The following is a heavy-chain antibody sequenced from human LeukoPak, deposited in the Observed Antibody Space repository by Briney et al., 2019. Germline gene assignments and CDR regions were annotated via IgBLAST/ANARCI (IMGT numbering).Heavy chain of an antibody. V-gene: IGHV3-30-3*01. CDR3: ARGPPYDFWSGYPYYYYYMDV. J-gene: IGHJ6*03. CDR1: GFTFSSYV. CDR2: ISYDGSKK. D-gene: IGHD3-3*01. Sequence: GGSLRLSCAASGFTFSSYVMHWGRQAPGKGLEWVSLISYDGSKKYYTDSVKGRFTISRDNSKNTLYMQMNSLRAEDTAVYYCARGPPYDFWSGYPYYYYYMDVWGKGTTVTVSS.